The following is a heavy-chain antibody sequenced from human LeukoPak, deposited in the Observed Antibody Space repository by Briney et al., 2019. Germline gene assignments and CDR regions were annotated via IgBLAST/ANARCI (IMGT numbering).Heavy chain of an antibody. CDR3: AREGTGSGYDRRNDY. CDR1: SGSISSYY. Sequence: SETLSLTCTVSSGSISSYYWSWIRQPAGKGLEWIGRTFASGSTNYNPSLKSRVTLSVDTSKNQFSLNLSSVTAADTAVYYCAREGTGSGYDRRNDYWGQGTLVTVSS. V-gene: IGHV4-4*07. CDR2: TFASGST. J-gene: IGHJ4*02. D-gene: IGHD5-12*01.